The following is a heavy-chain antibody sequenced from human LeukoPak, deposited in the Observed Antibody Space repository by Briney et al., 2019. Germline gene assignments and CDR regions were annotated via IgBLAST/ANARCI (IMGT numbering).Heavy chain of an antibody. V-gene: IGHV3-33*06. D-gene: IGHD6-13*01. Sequence: QPGGSLRLSCAASGFTFSNYGMHWVRQAPGKGLEWVAVIWYDGSKKYYEDSVKGRFTISRDDSQNTLNLQMNSLRAEDTAVYYCAKGCSSWYRCDYWGQGTLVTVSS. J-gene: IGHJ4*02. CDR3: AKGCSSWYRCDY. CDR1: GFTFSNYG. CDR2: IWYDGSKK.